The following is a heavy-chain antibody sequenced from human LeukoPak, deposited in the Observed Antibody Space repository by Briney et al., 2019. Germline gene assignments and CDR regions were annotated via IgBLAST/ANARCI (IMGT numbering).Heavy chain of an antibody. J-gene: IGHJ6*02. CDR3: ARLTRDTAMVTYYYYGMDV. CDR1: GYTFTSYD. CDR2: MNPSSGNT. Sequence: GASVNVSCKASGYTFTSYDINWVRQATGQGLEWMGWMNPSSGNTGYAQKFQGRVTITRNTSISTAYMELSSLRSEDTAVYYCARLTRDTAMVTYYYYGMDVWGQGTTVTVSS. D-gene: IGHD5-18*01. V-gene: IGHV1-8*03.